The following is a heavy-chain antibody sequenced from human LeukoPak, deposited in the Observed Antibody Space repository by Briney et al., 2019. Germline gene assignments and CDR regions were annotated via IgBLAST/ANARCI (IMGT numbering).Heavy chain of an antibody. V-gene: IGHV3-21*01. D-gene: IGHD3-10*01. CDR3: ASGDYYGSGTYYNSPRRGWFDP. CDR1: GFTFSSYS. Sequence: GGSLRLSCAASGFTFSSYSMNWVRQAPGKGLEWVSSINSSSSYTYYADSVKVRITISRDNDRKSVYLQMNRLRAEDTAVYYCASGDYYGSGTYYNSPRRGWFDPWSQGTLVTVSS. CDR2: INSSSSYT. J-gene: IGHJ5*02.